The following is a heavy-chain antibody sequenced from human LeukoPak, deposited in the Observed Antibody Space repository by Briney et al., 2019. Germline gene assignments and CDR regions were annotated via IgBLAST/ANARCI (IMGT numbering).Heavy chain of an antibody. Sequence: GGSLRLSCAASGITFDDYAMHWVRQAPGKGLEWVSGISWNGGSLGYADSVKGRFTISRDNAKNTLYLQMNSLRAEDTAVYYCARDPKAYYYDSSGYSPLDHWGQGTLVTVSS. V-gene: IGHV3-9*01. CDR2: ISWNGGSL. CDR3: ARDPKAYYYDSSGYSPLDH. J-gene: IGHJ4*02. CDR1: GITFDDYA. D-gene: IGHD3-22*01.